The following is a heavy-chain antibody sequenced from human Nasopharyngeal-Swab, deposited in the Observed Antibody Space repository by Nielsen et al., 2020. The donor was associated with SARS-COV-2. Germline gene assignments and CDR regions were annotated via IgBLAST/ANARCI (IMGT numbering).Heavy chain of an antibody. Sequence: PGKALEWLAHIFSNDEKSYSTSLKSRLTISKDTSKSQVVLTMTNMDPVDTATYYCARTPSGYFIDYWGQGTLVTVSS. D-gene: IGHD3-10*01. J-gene: IGHJ4*02. CDR2: IFSNDEK. CDR3: ARTPSGYFIDY. V-gene: IGHV2-26*01.